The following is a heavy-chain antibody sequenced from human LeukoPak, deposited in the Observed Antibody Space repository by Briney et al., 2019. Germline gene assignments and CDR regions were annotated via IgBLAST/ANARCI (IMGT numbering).Heavy chain of an antibody. CDR2: IIPIFGTA. V-gene: IGHV1-69*05. CDR3: ARGFGYSSSFHYYYYMDV. J-gene: IGHJ6*03. D-gene: IGHD6-13*01. CDR1: GGTFSSYA. Sequence: SVKVSCKASGGTFSSYAISWVRQAPGQGLEWMGRIIPIFGTANYAQKFQGRVTITTDESTSTAYMELSSLRSEDTAVYYCARGFGYSSSFHYYYYMDVWGKGTTVTVSS.